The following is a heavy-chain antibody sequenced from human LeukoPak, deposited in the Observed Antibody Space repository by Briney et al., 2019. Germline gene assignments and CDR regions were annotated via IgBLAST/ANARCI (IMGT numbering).Heavy chain of an antibody. D-gene: IGHD4-17*01. J-gene: IGHJ4*02. CDR3: AKGPDDYGDYGVDY. Sequence: GGSLRLSCAASGFTFSSYAMSWVRRAPGKGLEWVSAISGSGGSTYYADSVKGRFTISRDNSKNTLYLQMNSLRAEDTAVYYCAKGPDDYGDYGVDYWGQGTLVTVSS. V-gene: IGHV3-23*01. CDR1: GFTFSSYA. CDR2: ISGSGGST.